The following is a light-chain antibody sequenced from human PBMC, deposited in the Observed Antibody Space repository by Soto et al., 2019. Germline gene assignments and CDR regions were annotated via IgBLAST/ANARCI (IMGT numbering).Light chain of an antibody. V-gene: IGLV2-14*01. CDR1: SSDVVGYNY. J-gene: IGLJ1*01. CDR2: DVS. Sequence: QSVLTQPASVSGSPGQSITISCIGTSSDVVGYNYVSWYQQHPGKAPKFMIYDVSNRPSGVSNRFSGSKSGNTASLTISGLQAEDEADYYCSSYTTSNTRQIVFGTGTKVTVL. CDR3: SSYTTSNTRQIV.